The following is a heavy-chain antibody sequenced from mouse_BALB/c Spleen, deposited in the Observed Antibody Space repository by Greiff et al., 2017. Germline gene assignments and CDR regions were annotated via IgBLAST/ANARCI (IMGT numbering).Heavy chain of an antibody. CDR2: INPSSGYT. V-gene: IGHV1-4*01. CDR3: ARGRGFYYGYDVWFAY. D-gene: IGHD2-2*01. CDR1: GYTFTSYT. Sequence: VQLQQSGAELARPGASVKMSCKASGYTFTSYTMHWVKQRPGQGLEWIGYINPSSGYTNYNQKFKDKATLTADKSSSTAYMQLSSLTSEDSAVYYCARGRGFYYGYDVWFAYWGQGTLVTVSA. J-gene: IGHJ3*01.